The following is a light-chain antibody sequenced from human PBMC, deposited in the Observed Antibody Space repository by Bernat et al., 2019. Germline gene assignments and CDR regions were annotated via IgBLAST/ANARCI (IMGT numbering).Light chain of an antibody. Sequence: QSALTQPRSVSGSPGQSVTISCTGTSSDVGGYKYVSWYQHQPGEATKLMIFDVSKRPSGVPDRFSGAKSGNTASLTISGLQADDEADYYCCAHAGSFTWVFGGGTKLTVL. V-gene: IGLV2-11*01. J-gene: IGLJ3*02. CDR1: SSDVGGYKY. CDR2: DVS. CDR3: CAHAGSFTWV.